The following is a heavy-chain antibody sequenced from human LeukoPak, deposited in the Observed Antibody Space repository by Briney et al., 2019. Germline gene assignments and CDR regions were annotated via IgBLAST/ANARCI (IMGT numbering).Heavy chain of an antibody. CDR2: ISAYNGNT. Sequence: ASVKVSCKASGYTFTSYGISWVRQAPGQGLEWMGWISAYNGNTNYAQKLQGRVTVTTDTSTSTAYMELRSLRSDVTAVYYCARDKGLPSPDRYYYYYYGMDVWGQGTTVTVSS. J-gene: IGHJ6*02. CDR3: ARDKGLPSPDRYYYYYYGMDV. V-gene: IGHV1-18*01. CDR1: GYTFTSYG.